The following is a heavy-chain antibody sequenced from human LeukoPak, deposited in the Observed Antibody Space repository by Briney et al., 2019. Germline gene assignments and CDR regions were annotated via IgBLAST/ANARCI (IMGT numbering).Heavy chain of an antibody. Sequence: GETLRLSCAASGFTFSRYAMSWVRQAPGKGLEWVSAISGSGTITYYADSVKGRFTISRDNSKDTLYLQMNSLRAEDTAIYFCAILTTHSSSSQFDYWGQGTLVTVSS. D-gene: IGHD6-6*01. CDR3: AILTTHSSSSQFDY. J-gene: IGHJ4*02. V-gene: IGHV3-23*01. CDR2: ISGSGTIT. CDR1: GFTFSRYA.